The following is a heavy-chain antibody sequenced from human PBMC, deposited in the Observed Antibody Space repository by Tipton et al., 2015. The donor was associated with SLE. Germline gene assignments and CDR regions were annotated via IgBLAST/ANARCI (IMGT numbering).Heavy chain of an antibody. D-gene: IGHD4-11*01. CDR2: IYYSGST. V-gene: IGHV4-59*11. CDR3: ARDLQYYFDY. Sequence: TLSLTCTVSGGSISSHYWSWIRQPPGKGLEWIGYIYYSGSTNYNPSLKSRVTISVDTSKNQFSLKLSSVTAADTAVYYCARDLQYYFDYWGQGTLVTVSS. CDR1: GGSISSHY. J-gene: IGHJ4*02.